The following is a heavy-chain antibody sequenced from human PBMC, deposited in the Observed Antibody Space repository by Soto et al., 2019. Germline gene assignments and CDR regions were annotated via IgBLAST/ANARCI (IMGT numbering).Heavy chain of an antibody. V-gene: IGHV3-49*04. J-gene: IGHJ4*02. CDR2: IRSKAYGGTT. CDR1: GFTFGDYA. Sequence: GGSLRLSCTASGFTFGDYAMSWVRQAPGKGLEWVGFIRSKAYGGTTEYAASVKGRFTISRDDSKSIAYLQMNSLKTEDTAVYYCTRPYYDILTGLIYRGQGTLVTVSS. D-gene: IGHD3-9*01. CDR3: TRPYYDILTGLIY.